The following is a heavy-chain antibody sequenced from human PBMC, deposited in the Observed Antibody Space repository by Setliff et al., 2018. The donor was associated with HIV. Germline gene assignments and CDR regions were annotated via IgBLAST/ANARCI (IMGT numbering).Heavy chain of an antibody. Sequence: GASVKVSCKTSGYTFTGYYMHWVRQATGQGLEWMGRINPDSGGTNFAQKFQGRVTMTRDTSISTVYMELSSLRSDDTAMYYCARDHSPAGPASRPRNFDYWGQGTLVTVSS. J-gene: IGHJ4*02. CDR1: GYTFTGYY. CDR3: ARDHSPAGPASRPRNFDY. D-gene: IGHD6-6*01. V-gene: IGHV1-2*06. CDR2: INPDSGGT.